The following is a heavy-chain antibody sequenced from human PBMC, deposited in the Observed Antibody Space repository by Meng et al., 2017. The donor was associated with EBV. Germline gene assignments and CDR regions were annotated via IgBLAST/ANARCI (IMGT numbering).Heavy chain of an antibody. Sequence: QGQLVQSVAEVKKPGSSVKVSCKTSGGTFRSDAVSWVRQAPGQGLEWMGGLIPMSDAPHYAQKFQGRVTMTADESTNTHYMDLSGLRFEDTAVYYCASESGRGFTPDYWGQGTLVTVSS. V-gene: IGHV1-69*01. CDR3: ASESGRGFTPDY. CDR1: GGTFRSDA. J-gene: IGHJ4*02. D-gene: IGHD3-10*01. CDR2: LIPMSDAP.